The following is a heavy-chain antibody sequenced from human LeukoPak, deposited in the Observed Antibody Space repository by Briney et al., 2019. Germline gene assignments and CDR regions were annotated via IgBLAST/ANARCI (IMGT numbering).Heavy chain of an antibody. CDR1: GFTFSSYG. Sequence: GGSLRLSCAASGFTFSSYGMHWVRQAPGKGLEWVAFIRYDGSNKYYADSVKGRFTISRDDSKNTLYLQMNSLRGEDTAVYYCAKDKGGALLWFGELLYGGDYWGQGTLVTVSS. CDR3: AKDKGGALLWFGELLYGGDY. V-gene: IGHV3-30*02. J-gene: IGHJ4*02. CDR2: IRYDGSNK. D-gene: IGHD3-10*01.